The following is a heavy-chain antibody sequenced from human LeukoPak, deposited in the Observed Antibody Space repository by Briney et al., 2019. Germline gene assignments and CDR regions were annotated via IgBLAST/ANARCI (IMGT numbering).Heavy chain of an antibody. V-gene: IGHV1-3*01. D-gene: IGHD6-13*01. CDR1: GYTFTSYA. CDR3: ARGGIAHGYFDY. Sequence: ASVKVSCKASGYTFTSYAMHWVRQAPGQRLEWRGGVNAGNGNTKYSQKFQGRVIITRDTSTSTAYMELNSLRSEDTAVYYCARGGIAHGYFDYWGQGTPVNVSS. J-gene: IGHJ4*02. CDR2: VNAGNGNT.